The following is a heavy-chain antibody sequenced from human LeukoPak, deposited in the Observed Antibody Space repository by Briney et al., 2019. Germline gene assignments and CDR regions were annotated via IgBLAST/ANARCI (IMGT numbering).Heavy chain of an antibody. Sequence: GGSLRLSCAASGFTFSSYWMSWVRQAPGKWLEWVANIKQDGSEKYYVDSVKGRFTISRDNAKNSLYLQMNSLRAEDTAVYYCAELGITMIGGVWGKGTTVTISS. V-gene: IGHV3-7*01. CDR1: GFTFSSYW. CDR3: AELGITMIGGV. J-gene: IGHJ6*03. D-gene: IGHD3-10*02. CDR2: IKQDGSEK.